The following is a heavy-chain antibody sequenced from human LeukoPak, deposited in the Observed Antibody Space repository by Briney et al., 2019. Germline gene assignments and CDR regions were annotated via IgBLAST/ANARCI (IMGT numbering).Heavy chain of an antibody. CDR1: GGSISSHY. J-gene: IGHJ4*02. Sequence: SETLSLTCTVSGGSISSHYWSWIRQPPGKGLEWIGYIYYSGSTNYNPSLKSRVTISVDTSKNQFPLKLSSVTAADTAVYYCARGYSGYDFNFDYWGQGTLVTVSS. D-gene: IGHD5-12*01. CDR3: ARGYSGYDFNFDY. CDR2: IYYSGST. V-gene: IGHV4-59*11.